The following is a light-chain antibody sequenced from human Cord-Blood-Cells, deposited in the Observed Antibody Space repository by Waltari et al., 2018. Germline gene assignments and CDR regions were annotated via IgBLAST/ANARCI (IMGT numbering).Light chain of an antibody. CDR3: QAWDSSTAHYV. J-gene: IGLJ1*01. Sequence: SYELTQPPSVSVSPGQTASITCTGDKLGDTYACWYQQKPGQSPVLVIYQDSKRPSGIPERFSGSNSGNTATLTISGTQAMDEADYYCQAWDSSTAHYVFGTGTKVTVL. V-gene: IGLV3-1*01. CDR2: QDS. CDR1: KLGDTY.